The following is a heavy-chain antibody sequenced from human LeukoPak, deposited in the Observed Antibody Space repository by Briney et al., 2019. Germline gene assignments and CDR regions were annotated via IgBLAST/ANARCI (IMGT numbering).Heavy chain of an antibody. V-gene: IGHV3-48*03. CDR2: ISSSGSTI. CDR3: ARDLRFLEWSD. J-gene: IGHJ4*02. CDR1: GXTFSSYE. Sequence: QPGGSLRLSCAASGXTFSSYEMNWVRQAPGKGLEWVSYISSSGSTIYYADSVKGRFTISRDNAKNSLYLQMNSLRAEDTAVYYCARDLRFLEWSDWGQGTLVTVSS. D-gene: IGHD3-3*01.